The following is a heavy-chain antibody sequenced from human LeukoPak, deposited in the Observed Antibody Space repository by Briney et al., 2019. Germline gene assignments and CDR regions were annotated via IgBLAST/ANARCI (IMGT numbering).Heavy chain of an antibody. CDR3: ANRNYGSGSYYND. J-gene: IGHJ4*02. CDR2: IRYDGSNK. V-gene: IGHV3-30*02. Sequence: GGSLRLSCAASGFTFSSYDMQWVRQAPGKGLEWVAFIRYDGSNKYYADSVKGRFTISRDNSKNTLYLQMNSLRAEDTAVFYCANRNYGSGSYYNDWGQGTLVTVSS. D-gene: IGHD3-10*01. CDR1: GFTFSSYD.